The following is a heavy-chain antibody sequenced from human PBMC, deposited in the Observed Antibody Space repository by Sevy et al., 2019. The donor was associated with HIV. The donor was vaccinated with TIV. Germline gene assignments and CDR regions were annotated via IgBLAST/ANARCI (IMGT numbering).Heavy chain of an antibody. CDR1: GITFSGYA. Sequence: GGSLRLSCAASGITFSGYAMNWVRQAPGKGLDWVSTIYGSAGVTYYADSVKGRFTISRYNSKNTLFLQMNNLRAEDTVVYYCAGGRFDSTDSFDAFDIWGRGTLVTVSS. D-gene: IGHD2-8*02. CDR3: AGGRFDSTDSFDAFDI. J-gene: IGHJ3*02. V-gene: IGHV3-23*01. CDR2: IYGSAGVT.